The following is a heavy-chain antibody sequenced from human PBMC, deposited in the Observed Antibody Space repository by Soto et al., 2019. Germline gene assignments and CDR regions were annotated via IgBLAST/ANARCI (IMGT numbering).Heavy chain of an antibody. V-gene: IGHV4-59*01. CDR2: IHYTGST. D-gene: IGHD2-2*01. Sequence: SETLSLTCTVSGGSISSYYWSWIRQPPGKGLEWIGYIHYTGSTSYNPSLMSRVTISVDTSKSQFSLKLSSVTAADTAVYYCARDPHRYCSRATSLSGGAFDIWGQGTMVTVSS. J-gene: IGHJ3*02. CDR3: ARDPHRYCSRATSLSGGAFDI. CDR1: GGSISSYY.